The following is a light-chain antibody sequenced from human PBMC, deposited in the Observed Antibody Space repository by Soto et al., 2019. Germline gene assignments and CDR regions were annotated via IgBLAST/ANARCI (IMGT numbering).Light chain of an antibody. CDR1: QSVRSW. V-gene: IGKV1-5*01. Sequence: DIQMTQSPSTLSASVGDRVTITCRASQSVRSWLAWYQQKPGRAPKFLIYDASSLESGVPSRFSGSGSGTEFTLTNSNLQPDDFATYYGQQYDNYPLTFGGGTKVE. J-gene: IGKJ4*01. CDR2: DAS. CDR3: QQYDNYPLT.